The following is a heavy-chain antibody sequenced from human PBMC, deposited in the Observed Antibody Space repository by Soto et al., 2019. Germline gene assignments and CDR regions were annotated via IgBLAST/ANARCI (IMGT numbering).Heavy chain of an antibody. Sequence: EVQLVESGGGLVQPGGSLRLSCAASGLIFSDYHMDWVRQAPGKGLGWVGRIRRKANSYTTEYAGSVKGRFTISRDDSKNSLYLQMNSLKSEDTAVYYCAMLGGWSGGSSGMDVWGQGTTVTVSS. J-gene: IGHJ6*02. CDR1: GLIFSDYH. V-gene: IGHV3-72*01. CDR3: AMLGGWSGGSSGMDV. CDR2: IRRKANSYTT. D-gene: IGHD6-19*01.